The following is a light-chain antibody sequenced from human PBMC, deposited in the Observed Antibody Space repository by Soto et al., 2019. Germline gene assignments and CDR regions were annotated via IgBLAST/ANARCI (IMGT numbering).Light chain of an antibody. V-gene: IGKV3-15*01. J-gene: IGKJ5*01. Sequence: EIIMTQSPATLSVSPGERATLSCRASQSVSNNVAWYQQKPGHPPRLLIYYASTRATDIPARFSGSWSGTEFTLTISSLQSEDFSLYYCHQYNEWPPITFGQVTRLEIK. CDR1: QSVSNN. CDR2: YAS. CDR3: HQYNEWPPIT.